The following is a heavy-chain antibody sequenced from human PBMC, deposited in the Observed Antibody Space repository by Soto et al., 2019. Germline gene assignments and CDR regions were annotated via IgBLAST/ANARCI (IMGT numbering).Heavy chain of an antibody. D-gene: IGHD6-13*01. CDR3: AREGQESRSDY. Sequence: GASVKVSCKASGYTFTNYGFSWVRQAPGQGLEWMGWISSYNGSTNYAQKLQDRLTMTTDTSTGTAYMELRSLRSDDTAVYYCAREGQESRSDYWGQGTLVTVSS. CDR2: ISSYNGST. J-gene: IGHJ4*02. CDR1: GYTFTNYG. V-gene: IGHV1-18*04.